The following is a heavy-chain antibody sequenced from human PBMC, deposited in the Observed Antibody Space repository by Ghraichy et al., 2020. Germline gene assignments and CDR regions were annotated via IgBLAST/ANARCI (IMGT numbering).Heavy chain of an antibody. Sequence: GESLNISCAASGFIFRDYYMVWARQAPGKGLEWVSYITGSGYSNYADSVKGRFTISRDNAKNSLFLQMNSLRAEDTAVYYCARGNYGLDYWGQGTLVTVSS. CDR2: ITGSGYS. CDR3: ARGNYGLDY. J-gene: IGHJ4*02. V-gene: IGHV3-11*06. CDR1: GFIFRDYY. D-gene: IGHD4-17*01.